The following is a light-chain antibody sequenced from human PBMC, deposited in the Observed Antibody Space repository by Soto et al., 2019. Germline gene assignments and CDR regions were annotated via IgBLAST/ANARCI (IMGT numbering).Light chain of an antibody. CDR2: DAS. Sequence: EIVLTQSPATLSLSTGDRAVLSCRASQSVSRSLTWYQHKPGQAPRLLIYDASTRATGIPRRFSGSGSGTDFTLTISSLEPEDFAVYYCQQRSNRFGGGTKVDIK. CDR1: QSVSRS. V-gene: IGKV3-11*01. J-gene: IGKJ4*01. CDR3: QQRSNR.